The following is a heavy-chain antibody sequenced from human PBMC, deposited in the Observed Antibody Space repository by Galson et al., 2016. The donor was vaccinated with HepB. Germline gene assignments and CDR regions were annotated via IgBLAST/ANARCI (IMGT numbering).Heavy chain of an antibody. J-gene: IGHJ6*03. CDR3: ARQKWEVRGVDYYYKDV. V-gene: IGHV1-18*04. CDR1: GYTFTSYG. CDR2: ISVYNGNT. D-gene: IGHD1-26*01. Sequence: SVKVSCKASGYTFTSYGISWVRQAPGQGLEWMGWISVYNGNTNYAQNLQGRVTMTTDTSTSTAYMEVRSLRSDDTAVYYCARQKWEVRGVDYYYKDVWGKGTTVTVSS.